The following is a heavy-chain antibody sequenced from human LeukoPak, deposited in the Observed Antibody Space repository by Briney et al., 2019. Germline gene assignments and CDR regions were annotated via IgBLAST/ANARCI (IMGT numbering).Heavy chain of an antibody. CDR2: INPNSGGT. V-gene: IGHV1-2*02. CDR3: ARGGATRPWHYYYYYMDV. J-gene: IGHJ6*03. Sequence: GASVKVSCKASGYTFTGYYMHWVRQAPGQGLEWMGWINPNSGGTNYAQKFQGRVTMTRDTSISTAYMELSRLRSDDTAVYYCARGGATRPWHYYYYYMDVWGKGTTVTVSS. CDR1: GYTFTGYY. D-gene: IGHD3-16*01.